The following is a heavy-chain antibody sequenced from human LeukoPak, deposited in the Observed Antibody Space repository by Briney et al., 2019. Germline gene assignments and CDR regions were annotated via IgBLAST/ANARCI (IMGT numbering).Heavy chain of an antibody. J-gene: IGHJ4*02. V-gene: IGHV4-59*01. Sequence: SETLSLTCTVSSGSITSYYWKWIRQSPGKGLEYIGHIYYTGTADYNPSLKSRVTMSVDTSKNQFSLRLMSVTAPDTAVYFCAGAPNQHYFDYWGQGTLVAVSS. CDR3: AGAPNQHYFDY. CDR2: IYYTGTA. CDR1: SGSITSYY.